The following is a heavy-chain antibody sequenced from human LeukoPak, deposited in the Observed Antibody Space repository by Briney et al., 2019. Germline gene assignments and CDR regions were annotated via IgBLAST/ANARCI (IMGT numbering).Heavy chain of an antibody. J-gene: IGHJ5*02. Sequence: PGGSLRLSCAASGSTFSSYGMHWVRQAPGKGLEWVAVIWYDGSNKYYADSVKGRFTISRDNSKNTLYLQMNSLRAEDTAVYYCATPYGFYNWFDPWGQGTLVTVSS. CDR3: ATPYGFYNWFDP. D-gene: IGHD3-16*01. CDR1: GSTFSSYG. V-gene: IGHV3-33*01. CDR2: IWYDGSNK.